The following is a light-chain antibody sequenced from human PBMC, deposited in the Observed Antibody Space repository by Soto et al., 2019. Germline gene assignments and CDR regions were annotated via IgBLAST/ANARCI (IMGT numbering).Light chain of an antibody. Sequence: DIQMTQSPASLSASVGDRVTISCRASQSISSYVNWFQQKPGKVPKVLIYAASSLQSGVPSRFSGRGSGTDFTLTTISLHPEAFATYYCQQTYSPQFTFGPGTKVDIK. V-gene: IGKV1-39*01. CDR2: AAS. CDR1: QSISSY. J-gene: IGKJ3*01. CDR3: QQTYSPQFT.